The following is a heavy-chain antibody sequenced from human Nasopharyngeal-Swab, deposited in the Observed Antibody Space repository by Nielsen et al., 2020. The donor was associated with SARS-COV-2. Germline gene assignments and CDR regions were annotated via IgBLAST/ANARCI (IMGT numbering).Heavy chain of an antibody. CDR2: IYPGDSDT. Sequence: GALRLSCKGFGYTFTNSWIGWVRQMPGKGLEWMGIIYPGDSDTRYSPSFQGQVIISADKSVNTTYLQWSSLKASDSAIYYCATTYCSAYTCYSFDNWGRGTLVTVSS. D-gene: IGHD2-15*01. V-gene: IGHV5-51*01. CDR3: ATTYCSAYTCYSFDN. CDR1: GYTFTNSW. J-gene: IGHJ4*02.